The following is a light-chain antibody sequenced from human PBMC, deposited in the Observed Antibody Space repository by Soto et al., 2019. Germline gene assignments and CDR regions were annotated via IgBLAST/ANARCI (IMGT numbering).Light chain of an antibody. CDR3: SSYAGSNNFVV. CDR1: SSDISGYNY. J-gene: IGLJ2*01. CDR2: EVN. Sequence: QSALTQPPSASGSPGQSVTISCTGTSSDISGYNYVSWYQQHPGEAPKLMIFEVNKRPSGVPDRFSGSKSGNTASLTVSGLQAEDEADYYCSSYAGSNNFVVFGGGTKLTVL. V-gene: IGLV2-8*01.